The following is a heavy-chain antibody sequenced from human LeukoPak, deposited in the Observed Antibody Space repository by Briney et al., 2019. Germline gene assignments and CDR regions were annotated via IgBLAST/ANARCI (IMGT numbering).Heavy chain of an antibody. CDR2: IYTSGST. J-gene: IGHJ3*02. V-gene: IGHV4-4*07. Sequence: SETLSLTCTVSGGSISSHYWSWIRQPAGKGLEWIGRIYTSGSTNYNPSLKSRVTMSVDTSKNQFSLKLSSVTAADTAVYYCARVRYSKSWYEFAFDIWGQGTMVTVSS. D-gene: IGHD6-13*01. CDR1: GGSISSHY. CDR3: ARVRYSKSWYEFAFDI.